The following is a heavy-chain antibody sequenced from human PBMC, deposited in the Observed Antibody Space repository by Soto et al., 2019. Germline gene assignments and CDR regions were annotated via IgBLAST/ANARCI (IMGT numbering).Heavy chain of an antibody. CDR1: GYTFTSYG. CDR2: ISAHNGNT. D-gene: IGHD3-16*01. V-gene: IGHV1-18*01. Sequence: ASVKVSCKASGYTFTSYGISWVRQAPGQGLEWMGWISAHNGNTNYAQKLQGRVTMTTDTSTSTAYMELRSLRSDDTAVYYCAREATLNYYYYYYMDVWGKGTTVTVSS. CDR3: AREATLNYYYYYYMDV. J-gene: IGHJ6*03.